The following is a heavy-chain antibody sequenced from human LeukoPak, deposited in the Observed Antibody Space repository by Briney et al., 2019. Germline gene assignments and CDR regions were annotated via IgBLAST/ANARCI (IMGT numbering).Heavy chain of an antibody. J-gene: IGHJ5*02. D-gene: IGHD3-22*01. CDR2: ISSSGSTI. CDR3: AREGGYYDSSGYYVNWFDP. CDR1: GFTFSDYY. V-gene: IGHV3-11*01. Sequence: PGGSLRLSCAASGFTFSDYYRSWIRQAPGKGLECVSYISSSGSTIYYADSVKGRFTISRDNAKNSLYLQMNSLRAEDTAVYYCAREGGYYDSSGYYVNWFDPWGQGTLVTVSS.